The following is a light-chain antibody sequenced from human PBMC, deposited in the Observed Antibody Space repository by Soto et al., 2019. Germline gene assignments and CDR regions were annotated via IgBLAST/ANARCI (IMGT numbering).Light chain of an antibody. Sequence: EIVLTQSPGSLSLSLGERATLSCRAIQSVDSAFFAWYHQKPGQPPRLLMYGASRRATGIPDRFSGSGSGTDFTLTISRLEPDAFAVYYYQPYASSLTFGQGTKVEI. CDR2: GAS. J-gene: IGKJ1*01. CDR3: QPYASSLT. V-gene: IGKV3-20*01. CDR1: QSVDSAF.